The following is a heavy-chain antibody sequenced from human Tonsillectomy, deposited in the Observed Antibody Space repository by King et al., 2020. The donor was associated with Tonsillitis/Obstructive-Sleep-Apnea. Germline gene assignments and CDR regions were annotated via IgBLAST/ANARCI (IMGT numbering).Heavy chain of an antibody. CDR2: IYWDDDK. CDR3: AHRPDEGSGTYYFDY. Sequence: ITLKESGPTLVKPTQTLTLTCTFSGLSLSTSGVGVGWIRQPPGKALEWLALIYWDDDKRYSPSLKSRLTITKDTPKNQVVLTMTNVDPVDTATYYCAHRPDEGSGTYYFDYWGQGTLVTVSS. CDR1: GLSLSTSGVG. J-gene: IGHJ4*02. V-gene: IGHV2-5*02. D-gene: IGHD1-26*01.